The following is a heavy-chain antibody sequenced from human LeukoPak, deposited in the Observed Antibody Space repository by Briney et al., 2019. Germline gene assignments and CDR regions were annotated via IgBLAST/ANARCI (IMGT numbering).Heavy chain of an antibody. CDR2: IIPIFGTA. CDR1: GGTFSSYA. J-gene: IGHJ4*02. CDR3: ARARGYSYGYDY. Sequence: ASVKVSCKASGGTFSSYAISWVRHAPGQGLEWMGGIIPIFGTANYAQKFQGRVTITADKSTSTAYMELSSLRREDTAVYYCARARGYSYGYDYWGQGTLVTVSS. D-gene: IGHD5-18*01. V-gene: IGHV1-69*06.